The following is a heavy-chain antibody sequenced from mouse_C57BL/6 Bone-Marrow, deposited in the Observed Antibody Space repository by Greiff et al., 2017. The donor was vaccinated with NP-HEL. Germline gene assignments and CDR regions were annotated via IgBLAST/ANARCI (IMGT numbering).Heavy chain of an antibody. Sequence: VQVVESGPGLVAPSQSLPITCPVSGFSLTSYGVAWVRQPPGKGLEWLGVIWGGGSTNYNSALMSRLSLSKDNSKSQVFLKMNSLQTDDTAMYYCAKHGPIYYDYDGGYAMDYWGQGTSVTVSS. CDR3: AKHGPIYYDYDGGYAMDY. J-gene: IGHJ4*01. CDR1: GFSLTSYG. V-gene: IGHV2-9*01. CDR2: IWGGGST. D-gene: IGHD2-4*01.